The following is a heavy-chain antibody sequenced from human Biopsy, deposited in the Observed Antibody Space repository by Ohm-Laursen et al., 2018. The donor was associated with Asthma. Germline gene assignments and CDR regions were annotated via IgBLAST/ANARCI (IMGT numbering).Heavy chain of an antibody. J-gene: IGHJ2*01. CDR3: ARAVSSSSYWYFDL. Sequence: SETLSLTCIVSGDAMSTSGSYWGWIRQSPGKGLEWIGSIYYSGRTYYNPSLKSRVTISADTSKNHFSLKVTSVTAADTAVYYCARAVSSSSYWYFDLWGRGDLVTVFS. CDR2: IYYSGRT. V-gene: IGHV4-39*02. CDR1: GDAMSTSGSY. D-gene: IGHD6-6*01.